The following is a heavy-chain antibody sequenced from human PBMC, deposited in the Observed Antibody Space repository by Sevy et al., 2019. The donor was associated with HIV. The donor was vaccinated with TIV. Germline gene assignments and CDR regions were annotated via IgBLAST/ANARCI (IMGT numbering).Heavy chain of an antibody. D-gene: IGHD3-22*01. V-gene: IGHV1-2*02. Sequence: ASVKVSCKASGYTFTGYYMHWVRQAPGLGLEWMGWINPNSGGTKYAQKFQGRVTMTRDTSISTAYMELSRLKSYDTAVYYCTRGPSGFSGSDLAYWGQGTLVTVSS. CDR2: INPNSGGT. CDR3: TRGPSGFSGSDLAY. CDR1: GYTFTGYY. J-gene: IGHJ4*02.